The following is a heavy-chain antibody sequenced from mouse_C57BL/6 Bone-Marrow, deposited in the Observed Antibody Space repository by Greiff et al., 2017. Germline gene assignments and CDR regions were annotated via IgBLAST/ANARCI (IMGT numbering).Heavy chain of an antibody. CDR3: ARSGPLRRSFDY. CDR2: IYPTSGRT. D-gene: IGHD3-1*01. CDR1: GYTFTSYW. V-gene: IGHV1-55*01. J-gene: IGHJ2*01. Sequence: QVQLQQPGAELVKPGASVKMSCKASGYTFTSYWITWVKQRPGQGLEWIGDIYPTSGRTNYNEKFKSKAILTVDTSSNTAYMQLSSLTSEDSAVFYCARSGPLRRSFDYGGQGTTLTVSS.